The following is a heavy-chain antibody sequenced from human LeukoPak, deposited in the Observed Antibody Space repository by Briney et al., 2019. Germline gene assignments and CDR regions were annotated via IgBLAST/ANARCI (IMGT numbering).Heavy chain of an antibody. CDR3: ARDGLYSVSFDY. J-gene: IGHJ4*02. CDR2: IYYSGST. V-gene: IGHV4-31*03. CDR1: GGSISSGGYY. D-gene: IGHD2-15*01. Sequence: PSETLSLTCTVSGGSISSGGYYWSWIRQHPGKGLEWIGYIYYSGSTYYNPSLKSRVTISADTSKNQFSLKLSSVTAADTAVYYCARDGLYSVSFDYWGQGTLVTVSS.